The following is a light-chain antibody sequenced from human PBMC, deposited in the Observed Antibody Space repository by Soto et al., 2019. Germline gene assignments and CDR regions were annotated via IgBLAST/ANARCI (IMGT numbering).Light chain of an antibody. V-gene: IGKV3-11*01. J-gene: IGKJ4*01. CDR3: QQRYSWPPLT. CDR2: DTS. CDR1: RRVYSY. Sequence: EVVLTQSPATLSLSPGERATLSCRASRRVYSYLAWYLQKPGHAPRLLLYDTSNRATGIPARFIGSGSGTDFTLTISGLEPEEFGVYYCQQRYSWPPLTFGGGTRVEIK.